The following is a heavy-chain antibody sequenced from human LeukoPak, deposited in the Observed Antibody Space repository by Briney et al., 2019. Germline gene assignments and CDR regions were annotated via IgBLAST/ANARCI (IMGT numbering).Heavy chain of an antibody. V-gene: IGHV3-23*01. Sequence: GGSLRLSCAASGFTFSSYAMSWVRQAPGKGLEWVSVISGSGGSTYYADSVKGRLTISRDNSKNTLYLQMNSLRAEDTAVYYCAKTGTGPLDYWGQGTLVTVSS. D-gene: IGHD1-14*01. CDR1: GFTFSSYA. CDR3: AKTGTGPLDY. CDR2: ISGSGGST. J-gene: IGHJ4*02.